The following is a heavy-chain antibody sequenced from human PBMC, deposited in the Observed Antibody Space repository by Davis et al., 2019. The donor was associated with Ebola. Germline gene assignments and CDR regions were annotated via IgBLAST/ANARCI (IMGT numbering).Heavy chain of an antibody. Sequence: GESLKISCAASGFTFSDYYMSWIRQAAGKGLEWVSYISSSSSYTNYADSVKGRFTISRDNAKNSLYLQMNSLRDEDTAVYYCARALTTVVTPVDYWGQGTLVTVSS. D-gene: IGHD4-23*01. V-gene: IGHV3-11*06. J-gene: IGHJ4*02. CDR1: GFTFSDYY. CDR2: ISSSSSYT. CDR3: ARALTTVVTPVDY.